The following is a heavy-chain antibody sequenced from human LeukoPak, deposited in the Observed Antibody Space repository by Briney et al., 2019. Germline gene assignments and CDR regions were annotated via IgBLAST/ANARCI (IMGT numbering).Heavy chain of an antibody. Sequence: PGGSLRLSCAAPGFTFSSYSMNWVRQAPGKGLEWVSSISSSSSYIYYADSVKGRFTISRDNAKNSLYLQMNSLRAEDTAVYYYARDKGITGRADYWGQGTLVTVSS. V-gene: IGHV3-21*01. CDR2: ISSSSSYI. J-gene: IGHJ4*02. D-gene: IGHD1-20*01. CDR3: ARDKGITGRADY. CDR1: GFTFSSYS.